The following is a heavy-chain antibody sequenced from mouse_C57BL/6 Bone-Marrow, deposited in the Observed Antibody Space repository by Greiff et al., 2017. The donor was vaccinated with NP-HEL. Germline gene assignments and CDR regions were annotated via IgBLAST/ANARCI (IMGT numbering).Heavy chain of an antibody. CDR1: GYTFTSYG. CDR3: AREGGFYYYGSSLWGAMDY. V-gene: IGHV1-81*01. D-gene: IGHD1-1*01. J-gene: IGHJ4*01. CDR2: IYPRSGNT. Sequence: QVQLQQSGAELARPGASVKLSCKASGYTFTSYGISWVKQRTGQGLEWIGEIYPRSGNTYYNEKFKGKATLTADKSSSTAYMELRSLTSEDSAVYFCAREGGFYYYGSSLWGAMDYWGQGTSVTVSS.